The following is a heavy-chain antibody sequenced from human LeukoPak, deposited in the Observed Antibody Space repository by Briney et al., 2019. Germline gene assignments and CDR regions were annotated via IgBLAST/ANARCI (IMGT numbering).Heavy chain of an antibody. CDR1: GFTFSTHA. CDR3: AKAGYCDGADCYSVDY. Sequence: PGGSLRLSCAASGFTFSTHALTWVRQAPGKGLQWVSTIRGGGGSTYYADSVKGRFTIPRDDSKNTLYLQMNSLRAEDTAIYYCAKAGYCDGADCYSVDYWGQGTLVTVSS. J-gene: IGHJ4*02. D-gene: IGHD2-15*01. CDR2: IRGGGGST. V-gene: IGHV3-23*01.